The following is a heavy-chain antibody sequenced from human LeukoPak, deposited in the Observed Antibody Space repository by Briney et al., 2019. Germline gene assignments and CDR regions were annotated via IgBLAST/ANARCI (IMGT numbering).Heavy chain of an antibody. CDR3: TRRGVRGERYYFDY. J-gene: IGHJ4*02. CDR1: GFTFSGSA. V-gene: IGHV3-73*01. D-gene: IGHD3-10*01. CDR2: IRSKANSYAT. Sequence: PGGSLRLSCAASGFTFSGSAMHWVRQASGKGLEWVGRIRSKANSYATAYAASVKGRFTISRDDSKNTAYLQMNSLKTEDTAVYYRTRRGVRGERYYFDYWGQGTLVTVSS.